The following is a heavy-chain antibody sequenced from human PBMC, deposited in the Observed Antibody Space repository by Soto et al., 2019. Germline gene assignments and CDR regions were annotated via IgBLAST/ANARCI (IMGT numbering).Heavy chain of an antibody. CDR3: ARSSSWSHGAFDI. Sequence: SGGSLRLSCAASGFTFSSYAMHWVRQAPGKGLEWVAVISYDGSNKYYADSVKGRFTISRDNSKNTLYLQMNSLRAEDTAVYYCARSSSWSHGAFDIWGQGTMVTVSS. V-gene: IGHV3-30-3*01. CDR1: GFTFSSYA. CDR2: ISYDGSNK. D-gene: IGHD6-13*01. J-gene: IGHJ3*02.